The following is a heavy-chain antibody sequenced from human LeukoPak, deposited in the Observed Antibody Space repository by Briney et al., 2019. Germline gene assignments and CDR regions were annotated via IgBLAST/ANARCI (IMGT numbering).Heavy chain of an antibody. CDR1: GGSISNYY. CDR3: ARDSDSSGYYYEIDY. D-gene: IGHD3-22*01. CDR2: IYNSGST. Sequence: SETLSLTCTVSGGSISNYYWSWIRQPAGKGLEWIGRIYNSGSTNYNPSLKSRVTMSVDTSKNQFSLKLSSVTAADTAVYYCARDSDSSGYYYEIDYWGQGTLVTVSS. J-gene: IGHJ4*02. V-gene: IGHV4-4*07.